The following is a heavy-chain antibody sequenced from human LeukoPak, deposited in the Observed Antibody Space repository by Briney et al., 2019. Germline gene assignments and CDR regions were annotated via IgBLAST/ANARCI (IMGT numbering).Heavy chain of an antibody. CDR1: GFTFSSYA. J-gene: IGHJ4*02. CDR3: AREPVKWELLSYFDY. V-gene: IGHV3-23*01. D-gene: IGHD1-26*01. CDR2: ISGSGGST. Sequence: GGSLRLSCAASGFTFSSYAMSWVRQAPGKGLEWVSAISGSGGSTYFADSVKGRFTISRDNSKNTLYLQMNSLRAEDTAVYYCAREPVKWELLSYFDYWGQGTLVTVSS.